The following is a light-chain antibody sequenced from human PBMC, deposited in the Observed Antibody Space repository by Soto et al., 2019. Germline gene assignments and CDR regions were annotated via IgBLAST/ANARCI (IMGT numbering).Light chain of an antibody. V-gene: IGKV3-20*01. J-gene: IGKJ1*01. CDR1: QSVSSSY. CDR3: QQYGSSPPWT. CDR2: GAS. Sequence: VLTQSPGTLSLPPGERATLSCRASQSVSSSYLAWYQQKPGQSPRLLIYGASSRATGIPDRFSGSGSGTDFTLTISRLEPEDFAVYYCQQYGSSPPWTFGQGTKVDIK.